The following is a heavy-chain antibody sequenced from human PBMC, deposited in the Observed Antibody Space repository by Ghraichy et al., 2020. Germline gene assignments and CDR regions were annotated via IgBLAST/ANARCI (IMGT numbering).Heavy chain of an antibody. D-gene: IGHD1-26*01. V-gene: IGHV3-23*01. Sequence: GGSLRLSCAASGFSFGSHAMNWVRQAPGKGLEWVSVISGGGHTTYYADSVKGRFSISRDNSENTLFLQMNSLRAEDTAVYYCAKDKGVVGASRCAFDIWGQGTMVTVSS. J-gene: IGHJ3*02. CDR3: AKDKGVVGASRCAFDI. CDR2: ISGGGHTT. CDR1: GFSFGSHA.